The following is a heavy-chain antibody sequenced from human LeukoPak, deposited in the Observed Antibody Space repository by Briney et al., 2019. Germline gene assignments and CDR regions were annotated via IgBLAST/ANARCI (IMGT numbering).Heavy chain of an antibody. J-gene: IGHJ3*02. CDR3: ARPSLPGNLGAFDI. D-gene: IGHD7-27*01. V-gene: IGHV4-38-2*01. Sequence: SETLSLTCDVSDYSISTNYYWGWIRQPPGKGLEWIGDIYHSGTTYYNPSLRSRVTISVDTSKTQFSLKLSSVTAADTAVYYCARPSLPGNLGAFDIWGQGTMVTASS. CDR2: IYHSGTT. CDR1: DYSISTNYY.